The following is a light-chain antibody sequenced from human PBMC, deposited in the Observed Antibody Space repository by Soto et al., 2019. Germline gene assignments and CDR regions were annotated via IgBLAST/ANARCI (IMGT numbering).Light chain of an antibody. CDR3: QQYESYSPFT. CDR2: EAS. CDR1: QSISGW. V-gene: IGKV1-5*03. J-gene: IGKJ2*01. Sequence: DIQLTQSPSTLSASVGDTVTMTCRASQSISGWLAWYQQKPGKAPKLLIYEASDLETGVPSRFSGSGSGTEFTLTTSSLQADDFATYYCQQYESYSPFTFGQWTKVDIK.